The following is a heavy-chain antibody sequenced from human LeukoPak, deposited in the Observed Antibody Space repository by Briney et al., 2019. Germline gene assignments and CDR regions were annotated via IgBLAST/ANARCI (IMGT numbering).Heavy chain of an antibody. J-gene: IGHJ4*02. Sequence: PSETLSLTCAVYGGSFSGYYWHWIRPPPGKGLEWIGEINHSGGTKYNPSLKSRVTISVDTSKTQFSLKLSCVTAADTAVYYCAQVSSGLGPLRDYWGQGTLVTVSS. D-gene: IGHD1-26*01. CDR3: AQVSSGLGPLRDY. CDR1: GGSFSGYY. CDR2: INHSGGT. V-gene: IGHV4-34*01.